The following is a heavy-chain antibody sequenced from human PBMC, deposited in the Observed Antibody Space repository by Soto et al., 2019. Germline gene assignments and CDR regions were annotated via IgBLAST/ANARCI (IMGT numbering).Heavy chain of an antibody. V-gene: IGHV4-39*01. CDR1: GGSISSSSYY. CDR3: ARQGSSSSWYYYYYMDV. D-gene: IGHD6-6*01. Sequence: PSETLSLTCTVSGGSISSSSYYWGWIRQPPGKGLEWIGSIYYSGSTYYNPSLKSRVTISVDTSKNQFSLKLSSVTAADTAVYYCARQGSSSSWYYYYYMDVWGKGTTVTVSS. CDR2: IYYSGST. J-gene: IGHJ6*03.